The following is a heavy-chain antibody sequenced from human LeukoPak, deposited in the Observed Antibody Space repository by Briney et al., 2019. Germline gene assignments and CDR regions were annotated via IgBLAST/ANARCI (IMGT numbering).Heavy chain of an antibody. CDR3: ARDPSHYYYTDV. CDR2: INPKNGGT. J-gene: IGHJ6*03. Sequence: ASVKVSCRASGYTFNVYYIHWVRQAPGQGREGMGWINPKNGGTKLAQRFQGRVILTRDTSINTAYMELSSLTSDDTAIYFCARDPSHYYYTDVWGKGTTVTVSS. CDR1: GYTFNVYY. V-gene: IGHV1-2*02.